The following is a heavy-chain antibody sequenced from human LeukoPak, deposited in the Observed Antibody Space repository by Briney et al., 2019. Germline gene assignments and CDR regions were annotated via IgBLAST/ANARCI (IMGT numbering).Heavy chain of an antibody. CDR1: GFTFSSYS. V-gene: IGHV3-21*01. CDR3: AREAYSGSLRGWFDP. J-gene: IGHJ5*02. Sequence: PGGSLRLSCAASGFTFSSYSMNWVRQAPGKGLEWVSSISSSSSYIYYADSVKGRFTISRDNAKNSLYLQMNSLRAEDTAVYYCAREAYSGSLRGWFDPWGQGTLGTVSS. D-gene: IGHD1-26*01. CDR2: ISSSSSYI.